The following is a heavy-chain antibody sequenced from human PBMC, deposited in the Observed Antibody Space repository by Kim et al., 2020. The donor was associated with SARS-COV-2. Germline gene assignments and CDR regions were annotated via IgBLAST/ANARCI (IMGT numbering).Heavy chain of an antibody. CDR1: GDSISSSSYY. CDR2: IYYSGST. D-gene: IGHD6-13*01. J-gene: IGHJ4*02. Sequence: SETLSLTCTVSGDSISSSSYYGGWIRQPPGKGLEWIGSIYYSGSTYYNPSLNSRVTMSVDTSKNQFSLKLSSVTGADTAVYYCARLGGGGSSSWLLPFDYWGQGTLVTVSS. CDR3: ARLGGGGSSSWLLPFDY. V-gene: IGHV4-39*07.